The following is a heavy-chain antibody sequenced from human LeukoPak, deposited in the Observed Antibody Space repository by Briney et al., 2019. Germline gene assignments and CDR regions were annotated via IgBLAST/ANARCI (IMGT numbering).Heavy chain of an antibody. J-gene: IGHJ4*02. CDR1: GFTFSDYY. V-gene: IGHV3-74*01. CDR3: ARDRGSYSDY. CDR2: VNTDGSTP. Sequence: GGSLRLSCAASGFTFSDYYMSWIRQAPGKGLVWVSRVNTDGSTPTYADSVKGRFTISRDNAKNTLYLQMNSLRAEDTAVYYCARDRGSYSDYWGQGTLVTVSS. D-gene: IGHD3-16*01.